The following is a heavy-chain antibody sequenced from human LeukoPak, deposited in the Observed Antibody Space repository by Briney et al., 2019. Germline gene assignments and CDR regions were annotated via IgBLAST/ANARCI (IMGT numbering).Heavy chain of an antibody. J-gene: IGHJ4*02. D-gene: IGHD5-24*01. CDR2: IIPIFGTA. CDR1: GYTFTSYA. CDR3: ARLGEDGYNLDY. V-gene: IGHV1-69*13. Sequence: SVKVSCKASGYTFTSYAISWVRQAPGQGLEWMGGIIPIFGTANYAQKFQGRVTITADESTSTAYMELSSLRSEDTAVYYCARLGEDGYNLDYWGQGTLVTVSS.